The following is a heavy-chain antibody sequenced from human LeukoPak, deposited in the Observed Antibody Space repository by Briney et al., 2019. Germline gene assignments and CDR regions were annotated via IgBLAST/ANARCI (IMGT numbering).Heavy chain of an antibody. CDR1: GYTFTGYY. CDR3: ARASIDYGDYVFDY. V-gene: IGHV1-2*04. CDR2: INPNSGGT. J-gene: IGHJ4*02. Sequence: ASVKVSCKASGYTFTGYYMHWARQAPGQGLEWMGWINPNSGGTNYAQKFQGWVTMTRDTSISTAYMELSRLRSDDTAVYYCARASIDYGDYVFDYWGQGTLVTVSS. D-gene: IGHD4-17*01.